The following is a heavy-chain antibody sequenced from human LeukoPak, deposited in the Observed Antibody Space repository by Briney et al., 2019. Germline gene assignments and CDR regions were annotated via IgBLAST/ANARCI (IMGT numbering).Heavy chain of an antibody. Sequence: ASVKDSCKASVYTFTSYGISWVRQAPGQGLEWMGWISANDGNTDYPQKLQGRVTMTTDTSTSTAYMELRSLRSDDTAVYYCARESHVTREDYWGQGTLVTVSS. CDR1: VYTFTSYG. V-gene: IGHV1-18*01. J-gene: IGHJ4*02. D-gene: IGHD3-10*01. CDR2: ISANDGNT. CDR3: ARESHVTREDY.